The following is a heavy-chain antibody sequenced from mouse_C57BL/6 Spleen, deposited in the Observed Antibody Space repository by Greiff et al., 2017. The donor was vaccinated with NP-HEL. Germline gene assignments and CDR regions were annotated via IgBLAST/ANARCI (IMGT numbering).Heavy chain of an antibody. Sequence: EVMLVESGGGLVQPGGSLKLSCAASGFTFSDYYMYWVRQTPEKRLEWVAYISNGGGSTYYPDTVKGRFTISRDNAKNTLYLQMSRLKSEDTAMYYCARYYSSSYAMDYWGQGTSVTVSS. CDR3: ARYYSSSYAMDY. D-gene: IGHD2-5*01. CDR1: GFTFSDYY. V-gene: IGHV5-12*01. CDR2: ISNGGGST. J-gene: IGHJ4*01.